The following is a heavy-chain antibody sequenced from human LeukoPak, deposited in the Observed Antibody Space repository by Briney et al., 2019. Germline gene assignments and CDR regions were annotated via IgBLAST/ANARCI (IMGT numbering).Heavy chain of an antibody. Sequence: ASETLSLTCTVSGGSISSSSYYWGWIRQPPGKGLEWIGSIYYSGSTYYNPSLKSRVTISVDTSKNQFSLKLSSVTAADTAVYYCARQVATVTTGAFDIWGQGTMVTVSS. CDR2: IYYSGST. J-gene: IGHJ3*02. CDR3: ARQVATVTTGAFDI. V-gene: IGHV4-39*01. D-gene: IGHD4-17*01. CDR1: GGSISSSSYY.